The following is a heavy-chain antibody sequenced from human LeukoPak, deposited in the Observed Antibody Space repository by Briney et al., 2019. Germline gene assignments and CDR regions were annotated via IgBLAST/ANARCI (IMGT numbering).Heavy chain of an antibody. D-gene: IGHD5-18*01. V-gene: IGHV3-53*01. CDR1: GFTVSSSY. J-gene: IGHJ4*02. CDR3: ARDGGTAMPFDY. CDR2: VYSDGST. Sequence: PGGSLRLSCAASGFTVSSSYVSWVRQAPGKGLEWVSIVYSDGSTYYADSVKGRFTLSRDNAKNSLYLQMNSLRDEDTAVYYCARDGGTAMPFDYWGQGTLVTVSS.